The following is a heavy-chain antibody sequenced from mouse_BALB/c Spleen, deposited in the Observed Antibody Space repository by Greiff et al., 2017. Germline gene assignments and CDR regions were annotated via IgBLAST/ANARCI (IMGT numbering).Heavy chain of an antibody. CDR2: IYPGDGDT. Sequence: VQLQQSGAELARPGASVKLSCKASGYTFTSYWMQWVKQRPGQGLEWIGAIYPGDGDTRYTQKFKGKATLTADKSSSTAYMQLSSLASEDSAVYYCARDAYDYDGDWGQGTLITVSA. CDR3: ARDAYDYDGD. CDR1: GYTFTSYW. D-gene: IGHD2-4*01. V-gene: IGHV1-87*01. J-gene: IGHJ3*01.